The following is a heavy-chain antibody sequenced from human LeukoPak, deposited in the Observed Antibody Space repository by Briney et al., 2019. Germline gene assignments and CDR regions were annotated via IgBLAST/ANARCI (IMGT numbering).Heavy chain of an antibody. J-gene: IGHJ3*01. CDR3: ARDLCMSCAFDV. CDR1: GGSISSRNW. D-gene: IGHD2-8*01. CDR2: IYHSGSN. V-gene: IGHV4-4*02. Sequence: SDTLSLTCAVSGGSISSRNWWSWVRQPPGKGLEWIGEIYHSGSNNYNPSLKSRVTISVDKSKTQFSLKLSSVTAADTAVYYCARDLCMSCAFDVWGQGTMVTVSS.